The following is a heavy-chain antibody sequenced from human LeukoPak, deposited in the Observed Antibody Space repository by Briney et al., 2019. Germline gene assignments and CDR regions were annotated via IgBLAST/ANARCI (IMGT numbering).Heavy chain of an antibody. CDR2: ISAYNGNT. CDR3: ARVTYYYDSSDPAWFDP. V-gene: IGHV1-18*01. D-gene: IGHD3-22*01. CDR1: GSPFTSYG. Sequence: ASVKVSSKASGSPFTSYGISWVRRAPGQGLEWMGWISAYNGNTNYAQKLQGRVTMTTDTSTSTAYMELRSLRSDDTAVYYCARVTYYYDSSDPAWFDPWGQGTLVTVSS. J-gene: IGHJ5*02.